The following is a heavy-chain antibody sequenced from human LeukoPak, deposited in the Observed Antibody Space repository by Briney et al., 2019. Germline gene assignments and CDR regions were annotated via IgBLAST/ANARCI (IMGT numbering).Heavy chain of an antibody. CDR3: GMTTGRVGAFDI. Sequence: SGGSLILSCSASGFTFSSYAMHWVRQAPGKGLEYVSVISSNGGSTYYADSVKGRFTISRDNSKNTLYLQMSSLRAEDTAVYYCGMTTGRVGAFDIWGQGTMVTVSS. V-gene: IGHV3-64D*09. CDR2: ISSNGGST. D-gene: IGHD4-17*01. CDR1: GFTFSSYA. J-gene: IGHJ3*02.